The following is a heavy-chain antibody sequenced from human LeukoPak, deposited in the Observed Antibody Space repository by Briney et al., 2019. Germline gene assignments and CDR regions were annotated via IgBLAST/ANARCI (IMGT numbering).Heavy chain of an antibody. CDR3: AKTTAGYSSGRYPGWPIDY. CDR2: ISGSGGGT. CDR1: GFTFRSYA. Sequence: GGSLRLSCVASGFTFRSYAIYWVRQAPGKGLEWVSGISGSGGGTYFADSVKGRFTISRDNSKNTVSLQMGSLRAEDTAVYYCAKTTAGYSSGRYPGWPIDYWGQGTLVTVSS. V-gene: IGHV3-23*01. D-gene: IGHD6-19*01. J-gene: IGHJ4*02.